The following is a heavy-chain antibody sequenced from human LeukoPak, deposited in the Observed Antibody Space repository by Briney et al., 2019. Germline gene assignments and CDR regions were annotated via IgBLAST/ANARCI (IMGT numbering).Heavy chain of an antibody. CDR3: AKDPFDY. CDR1: GFTFSSYG. Sequence: PGRSLRLSCAASGFTFSSYGMHWVRQAPGEGLEWVAVISYDGSNKYYADSVKGRFTISRDKSKNTLYLQMNSLRAEDTAVYYCAKDPFDYWGQGTLVTVSS. V-gene: IGHV3-30*18. CDR2: ISYDGSNK. J-gene: IGHJ4*02.